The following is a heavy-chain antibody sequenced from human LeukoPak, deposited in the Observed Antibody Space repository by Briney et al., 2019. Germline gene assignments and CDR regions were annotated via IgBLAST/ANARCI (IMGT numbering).Heavy chain of an antibody. V-gene: IGHV4-4*02. CDR3: ARVPHEGNWFDP. J-gene: IGHJ5*02. Sequence: SETLSLTCAVSGGSISSSNWWGWVRQPPGKGLEWIGEIYHSGSTNYNPSLKSRVTISVDKSKNQFSLKLSSVTAADTAVYYCARVPHEGNWFDPWGQGTLVTVSS. CDR2: IYHSGST. CDR1: GGSISSSNW.